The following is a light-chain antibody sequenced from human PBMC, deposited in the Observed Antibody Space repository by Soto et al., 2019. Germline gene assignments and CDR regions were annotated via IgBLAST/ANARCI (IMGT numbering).Light chain of an antibody. J-gene: IGLJ2*01. CDR2: EVV. Sequence: QSALTQPASVSGSPGQSITISCTGTRSDVGGFDYVSWYQQHPGKAPKLMIYEVVNRPSGVSNRFSGSKSGNTASLTISGLQTEDEADYYCSSYTPSSTVVFGGGTKLTVL. CDR1: RSDVGGFDY. V-gene: IGLV2-14*01. CDR3: SSYTPSSTVV.